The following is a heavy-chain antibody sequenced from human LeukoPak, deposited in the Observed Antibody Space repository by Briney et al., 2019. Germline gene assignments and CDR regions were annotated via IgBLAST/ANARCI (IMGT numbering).Heavy chain of an antibody. J-gene: IGHJ4*02. CDR3: ARGGDDSGLYFAY. CDR2: INPQSGAT. CDR1: GYSFTGFY. D-gene: IGHD3-22*01. V-gene: IGHV1-2*02. Sequence: ASVKVSCKASGYSFTGFYIHWVRQAPGQGLEWMAWINPQSGATNYAQQFKGRITTTRDMSITTAYMEVTTLRSDDTAAYYCARGGDDSGLYFAYWGQGTLVPVSS.